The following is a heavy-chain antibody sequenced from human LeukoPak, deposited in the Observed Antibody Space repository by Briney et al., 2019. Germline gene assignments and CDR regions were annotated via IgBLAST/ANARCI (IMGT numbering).Heavy chain of an antibody. CDR3: ARHHGLTIFGVAEGPMDV. CDR1: GGSISSSSYY. D-gene: IGHD3-3*01. CDR2: IYYSGST. J-gene: IGHJ6*02. V-gene: IGHV4-39*01. Sequence: SETLSLTCTVSGGSISSSSYYWGWIRQPPGKGLEWTGSIYYSGSTYYNPSLKSRVTISVDTSKNQFSLKLSSVTAADTAVYYCARHHGLTIFGVAEGPMDVWGQGTTVTVSS.